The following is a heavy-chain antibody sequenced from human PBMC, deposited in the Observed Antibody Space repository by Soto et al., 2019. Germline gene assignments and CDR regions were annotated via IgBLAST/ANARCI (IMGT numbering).Heavy chain of an antibody. CDR2: ISSSSSYI. J-gene: IGHJ6*03. Sequence: ESGGGLVKPGGSLRLSCAASGFTFSSYRMNWVRQAPGKGLEWVSSISSSSSYIYYADSVKCRFTISRDNAKNSLYLQMNSLRAEDTAVYYCARGRTYYYMDVWGKGTTVTVSS. V-gene: IGHV3-21*01. CDR3: ARGRTYYYMDV. CDR1: GFTFSSYR.